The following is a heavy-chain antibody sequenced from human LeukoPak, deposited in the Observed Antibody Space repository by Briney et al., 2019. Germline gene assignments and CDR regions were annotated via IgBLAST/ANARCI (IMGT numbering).Heavy chain of an antibody. J-gene: IGHJ3*01. D-gene: IGHD1-1*01. CDR2: IYPGDSDT. CDR1: GYIFSSYW. V-gene: IGHV5-51*01. CDR3: ARCNGQPTIHAFDF. Sequence: GESLKISCKGSGYIFSSYWIAWVRQMPGQGLEWMGTIYPGDSDTIYSPSFQGQVTISADKSINTAYLQWSSLKASDTAMYYCARCNGQPTIHAFDFWGQGTMVTVSS.